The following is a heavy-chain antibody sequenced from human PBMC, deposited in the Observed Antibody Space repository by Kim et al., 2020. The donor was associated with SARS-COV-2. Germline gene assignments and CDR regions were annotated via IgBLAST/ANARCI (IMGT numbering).Heavy chain of an antibody. D-gene: IGHD6-13*01. V-gene: IGHV4-39*01. Sequence: SETLSLTCTVSGGSISSSSYYWVWIRQPPGKGLEWIGSIYYSGSTYYNPSLKSRVTLSVDTSKNQFSLKLSSVTAADTAVYYCARLDSSSGYRDYWGQGTLVTVSS. CDR2: IYYSGST. CDR1: GGSISSSSYY. CDR3: ARLDSSSGYRDY. J-gene: IGHJ4*02.